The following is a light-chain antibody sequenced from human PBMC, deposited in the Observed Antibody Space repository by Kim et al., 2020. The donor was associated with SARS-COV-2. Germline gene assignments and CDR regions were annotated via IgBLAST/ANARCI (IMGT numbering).Light chain of an antibody. CDR1: QSISGS. J-gene: IGKJ4*01. CDR2: DTS. V-gene: IGKV3-11*01. Sequence: LSPGERASPSCRASQSISGSLAWYQQKPGQAPRLLIYDTSNRATGIPGRFRGSGSGTDFTLTISSLEPEDFGVYYCQQRGNWPLTFGGGTKVDIK. CDR3: QQRGNWPLT.